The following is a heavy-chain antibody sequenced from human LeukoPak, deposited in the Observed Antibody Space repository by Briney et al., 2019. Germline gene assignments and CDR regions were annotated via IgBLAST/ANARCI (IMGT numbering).Heavy chain of an antibody. V-gene: IGHV3-48*03. CDR1: GFTFSSYE. CDR2: ISSSGNTI. J-gene: IGHJ4*02. D-gene: IGHD5-24*01. Sequence: GGSLRLSCAASGFTFSSYEMNWVRQAPGKGLEWVSYISSSGNTISYADSVKGRFTISRDNAKNSLYLQMNSLRAEDTAVYYCARERWLPRTRFDYWGQGTLVTVSS. CDR3: ARERWLPRTRFDY.